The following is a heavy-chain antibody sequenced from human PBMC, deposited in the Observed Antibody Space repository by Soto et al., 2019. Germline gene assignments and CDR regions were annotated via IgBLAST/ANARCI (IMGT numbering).Heavy chain of an antibody. D-gene: IGHD4-17*01. V-gene: IGHV3-21*01. J-gene: IGHJ5*02. CDR1: GFTFSSYS. CDR2: ISSSSSYI. Sequence: EVQLVESGGGLVKPGGSLRLSCAASGFTFSSYSMNWVRQAPGKGLEWVSSISSSSSYIYYADSVKGRFTISRDNAKNSLYLQMNSLRAEDTAVYYCASGSHGVNNCFDPWGQGTLVTVSS. CDR3: ASGSHGVNNCFDP.